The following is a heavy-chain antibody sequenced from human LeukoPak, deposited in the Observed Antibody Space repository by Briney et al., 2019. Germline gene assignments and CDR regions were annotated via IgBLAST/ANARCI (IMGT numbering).Heavy chain of an antibody. V-gene: IGHV4-34*10. CDR3: AREEALGSGSFDY. D-gene: IGHD1-26*01. J-gene: IGHJ4*02. CDR1: GGSFSGHL. CDR2: INHIGDI. Sequence: SETLSLTCEVSGGSFSGHLWTWIRQPPGKGLEWIGQINHIGDINYNASLGSRLTISVDTSKTQLSLKLSSVTAADTAVYYCAREEALGSGSFDYWGQGTLVTVSS.